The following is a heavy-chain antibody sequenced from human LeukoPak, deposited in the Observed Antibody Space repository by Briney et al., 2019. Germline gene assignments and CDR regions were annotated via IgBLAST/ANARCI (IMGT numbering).Heavy chain of an antibody. V-gene: IGHV1-8*01. CDR2: MNPNSGNT. CDR1: GYTFTSYD. D-gene: IGHD3-10*01. J-gene: IGHJ4*02. CDR3: ARVLTNGDLPGY. Sequence: GASVKVSCKASGYTFTSYDINWVRQATGQGLEWMGWMNPNSGNTGYAQKFQGRVTMTRNTSISTAYMELSSLRSKDTAVYYCARVLTNGDLPGYWGQGTLVTVSS.